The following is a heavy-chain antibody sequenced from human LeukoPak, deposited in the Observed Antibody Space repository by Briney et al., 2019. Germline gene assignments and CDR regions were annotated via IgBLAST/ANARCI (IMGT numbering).Heavy chain of an antibody. CDR2: IYYSGST. V-gene: IGHV4-31*03. J-gene: IGHJ4*02. CDR3: ARVHSSGWQQVDY. CDR1: GGSISSGGYY. D-gene: IGHD6-19*01. Sequence: PSETLSLTCTVSGGSISSGGYYWSWIRQHPGTGLEWIGYIYYSGSTYYNPSLKSRVTISVDTSKNQFSLKLSSVTAADTAVYYCARVHSSGWQQVDYWGQGTLVTVSS.